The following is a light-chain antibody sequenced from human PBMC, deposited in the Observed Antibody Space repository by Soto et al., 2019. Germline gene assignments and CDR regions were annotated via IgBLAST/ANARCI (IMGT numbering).Light chain of an antibody. CDR3: QHHVTSPRT. CDR1: QSISNN. Sequence: IVLTQSPGTMSVSGGGRATRTCRASQSISNNYLAWYQQKPGQAPRLLIYDTSSRATGVPARFSGSRSGTEFTLTICSLQSEDFAVYYCQHHVTSPRTFGGGTKVDIK. V-gene: IGKV3-15*01. CDR2: DTS. J-gene: IGKJ4*01.